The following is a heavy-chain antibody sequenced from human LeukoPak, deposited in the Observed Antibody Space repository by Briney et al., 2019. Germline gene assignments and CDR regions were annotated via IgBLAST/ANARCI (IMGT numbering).Heavy chain of an antibody. Sequence: GGSLRLSCAAAGFTFSSYCMHWVRQAPGKGLVWVSHINSDGSSTSYADSVKGRFTISRDNAKNTLYLQMNSLRAEDTAVYYCARDLGRGSYSLYYFDYWGQGTLVTVSS. CDR2: INSDGSST. J-gene: IGHJ4*02. CDR1: GFTFSSYC. D-gene: IGHD3-16*01. CDR3: ARDLGRGSYSLYYFDY. V-gene: IGHV3-74*01.